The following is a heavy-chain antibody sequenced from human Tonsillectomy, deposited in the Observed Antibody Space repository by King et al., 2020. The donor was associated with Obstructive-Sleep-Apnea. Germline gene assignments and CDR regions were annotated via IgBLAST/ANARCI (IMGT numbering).Heavy chain of an antibody. Sequence: VQLVESGGGVVQPGRSLRLSCAASGFTFSSSAMHWVRQAPGKVLEWVAVISYDGSNKYYADSVKGRFTISRDNSKNTLYLQMNSLRAEDTAVYYCAREMGLKGDSYGLADAFDIWGQGTMVTVSS. D-gene: IGHD5-18*01. CDR2: ISYDGSNK. V-gene: IGHV3-30*04. CDR1: GFTFSSSA. J-gene: IGHJ3*02. CDR3: AREMGLKGDSYGLADAFDI.